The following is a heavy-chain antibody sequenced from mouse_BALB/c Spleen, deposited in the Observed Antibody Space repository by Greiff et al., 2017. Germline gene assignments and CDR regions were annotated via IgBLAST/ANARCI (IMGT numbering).Heavy chain of an antibody. D-gene: IGHD2-14*01. Sequence: EVKLMESGGGLVKPGGSLKLSCAASGFTFSSYAMSWVRQSPEKRLEWVAEISSGGSYTYYPDTVTGRFTISRDNAKNTLYLEMSSLRSEDTAMYYGAREGRYDVPYAMDYWGQGTSVTVSS. J-gene: IGHJ4*01. CDR3: AREGRYDVPYAMDY. CDR2: ISSGGSYT. CDR1: GFTFSSYA. V-gene: IGHV5-9-4*01.